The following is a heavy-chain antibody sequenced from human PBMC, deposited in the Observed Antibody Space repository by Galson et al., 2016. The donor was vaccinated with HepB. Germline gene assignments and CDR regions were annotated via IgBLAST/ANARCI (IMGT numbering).Heavy chain of an antibody. J-gene: IGHJ4*02. CDR1: GFSVSNDY. CDR2: IRSSSTHI. D-gene: IGHD1-1*01. CDR3: ARLVENWNEAGRFDS. V-gene: IGHV3-21*01. Sequence: SLRLSCAPSGFSVSNDYMNWVRRAPGKGQQWVAFIRSSSTHIYYADSVRGRFTISRDNAKNSLYLQMNSLRAEDTAVYYCARLVENWNEAGRFDSWGQGTLVTVSS.